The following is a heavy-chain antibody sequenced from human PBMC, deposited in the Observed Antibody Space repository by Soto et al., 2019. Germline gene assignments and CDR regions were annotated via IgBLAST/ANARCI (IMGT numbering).Heavy chain of an antibody. Sequence: SVKVSCKASGGTFSSYAISWVRQAPGQGLEWMGGIIPIFGTANYAQKFQGRVTITADESTSTAYMELSSLRSEDTAVYYCASTKWLRLPYYGMDVWGQGTKVTVYS. CDR2: IIPIFGTA. D-gene: IGHD5-12*01. V-gene: IGHV1-69*13. CDR3: ASTKWLRLPYYGMDV. CDR1: GGTFSSYA. J-gene: IGHJ6*02.